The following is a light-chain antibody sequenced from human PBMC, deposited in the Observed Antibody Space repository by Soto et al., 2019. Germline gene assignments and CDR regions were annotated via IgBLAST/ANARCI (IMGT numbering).Light chain of an antibody. CDR3: ETWDSNIRV. V-gene: IGLV4-60*03. CDR1: SGHRSYI. CDR2: LEGSGSY. J-gene: IGLJ2*01. Sequence: QLVLTQSSSASASLGSSVKLTCTLSSGHRSYIIAWHQQQPGKAPRYLMKLEGSGSYNKGSGVPDRFSGSSSGADRYLTMSHLQSEDEADYYCETWDSNIRVFGGGTKLTVL.